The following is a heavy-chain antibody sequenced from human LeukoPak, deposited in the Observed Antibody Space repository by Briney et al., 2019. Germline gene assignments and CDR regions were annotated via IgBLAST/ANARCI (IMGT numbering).Heavy chain of an antibody. CDR3: TRDPYYFDSSGYYHHAFDI. Sequence: GGSLRLSCTGFGFXFRDYAVSWVRQAPGKGLECIGFIRSKVYGGTTEYAASAKGRFTISRDDSKSIAYLQMNSLKTEDTAVYYCTRDPYYFDSSGYYHHAFDIWGQGTLVAVSS. J-gene: IGHJ3*02. CDR1: GFXFRDYA. CDR2: IRSKVYGGTT. V-gene: IGHV3-49*04. D-gene: IGHD3-22*01.